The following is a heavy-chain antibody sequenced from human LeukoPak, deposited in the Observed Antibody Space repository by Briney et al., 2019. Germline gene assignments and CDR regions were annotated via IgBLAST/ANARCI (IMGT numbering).Heavy chain of an antibody. CDR2: TWYDASNK. V-gene: IGHV3-33*01. D-gene: IGHD3-16*01. J-gene: IGHJ4*02. Sequence: PGGSLRLSCVASGFTFSSHGMHWVRQAPGKGLEWVAVTWYDASNKYYADSVKGRFTISRDNSKNTLYLQMNSLRAEDTAVYYCARWGDNKILDYWGQGTLVTVSS. CDR1: GFTFSSHG. CDR3: ARWGDNKILDY.